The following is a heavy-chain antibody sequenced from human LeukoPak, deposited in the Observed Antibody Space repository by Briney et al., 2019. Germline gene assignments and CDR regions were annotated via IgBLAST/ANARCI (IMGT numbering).Heavy chain of an antibody. CDR1: GFTFTGYY. Sequence: ASVKVSCKASGFTFTGYYMHWVRQAPGQGLEWMGRINPNSGGTNYAQKFQGRVTMTRDTSISTAYMELSSLRSEDTAVYYCASLETGDFDYWGQGTLVTVSS. CDR3: ASLETGDFDY. J-gene: IGHJ4*02. V-gene: IGHV1-2*06. CDR2: INPNSGGT. D-gene: IGHD7-27*01.